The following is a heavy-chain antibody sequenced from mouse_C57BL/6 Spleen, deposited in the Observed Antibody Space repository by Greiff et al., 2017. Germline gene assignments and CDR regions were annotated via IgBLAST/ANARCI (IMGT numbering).Heavy chain of an antibody. CDR3: ARVTNYYGGEDY. D-gene: IGHD1-1*02. V-gene: IGHV1-7*01. CDR1: GYTFTSYW. J-gene: IGHJ2*01. Sequence: QVQLKQSGAELAKPGASVKLSCKASGYTFTSYWMHWVKQRPGQGLEWIGYINPSSGYTKYNQKCKDKATLTADKSTSTAYMQLSSLTYGDSAVYYCARVTNYYGGEDYWGQSTTLTVSS. CDR2: INPSSGYT.